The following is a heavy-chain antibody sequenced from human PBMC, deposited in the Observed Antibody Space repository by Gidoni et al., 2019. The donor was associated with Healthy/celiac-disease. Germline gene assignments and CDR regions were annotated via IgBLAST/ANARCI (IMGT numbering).Heavy chain of an antibody. J-gene: IGHJ4*02. D-gene: IGHD2-2*01. V-gene: IGHV4-34*01. CDR2: INHSGST. CDR1: GGSLRGYY. CDR3: ARDYCSSTSCYDY. Sequence: QVQLQQWGAVPLKPSETLSLTCAVYGGSLRGYYWSWIRQPPGKGLEWIEEINHSGSTNDNPYNKSRVTISVDTSKNQFSLKLSSVTAADTAVYYCARDYCSSTSCYDYWGQGTLVTVSS.